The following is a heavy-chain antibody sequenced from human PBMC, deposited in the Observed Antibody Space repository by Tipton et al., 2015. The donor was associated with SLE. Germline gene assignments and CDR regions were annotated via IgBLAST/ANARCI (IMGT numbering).Heavy chain of an antibody. J-gene: IGHJ6*03. V-gene: IGHV3-21*03. CDR1: GFTFSSYS. D-gene: IGHD3-3*01. Sequence: GSLRLSCAASGFTFSSYSMNWVRQAPGKGLEWVSSISSSSSYIYYADSVKGRFTISRDNAKNSLYLQMNSLRAEDTAVYYCARSLVWSGYYGYMDVWGKGTTVTVSS. CDR2: ISSSSSYI. CDR3: ARSLVWSGYYGYMDV.